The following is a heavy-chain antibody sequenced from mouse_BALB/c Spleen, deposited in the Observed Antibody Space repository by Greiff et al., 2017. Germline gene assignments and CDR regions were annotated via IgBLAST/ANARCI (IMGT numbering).Heavy chain of an antibody. CDR1: GFTFSSFG. CDR3: ARGEKIYYRDYYAMDY. V-gene: IGHV5-17*02. J-gene: IGHJ4*01. CDR2: ISSGSSTI. Sequence: DVKLVESGGGLVQPGGSRKLSCAASGFTFSSFGMHWVRQAPEKGLEWVAYISSGSSTIYYADTVKGRFTISRDNPKNTLFLQMTSLRSEDTAMYYCARGEKIYYRDYYAMDYWGQGTSVTVSS. D-gene: IGHD2-1*01.